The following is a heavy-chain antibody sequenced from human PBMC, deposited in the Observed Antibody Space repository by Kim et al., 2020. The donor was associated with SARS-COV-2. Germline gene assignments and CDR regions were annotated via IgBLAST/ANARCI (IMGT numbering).Heavy chain of an antibody. V-gene: IGHV1-69*13. CDR2: IIPIFGTA. Sequence: SVKVSCKASGGTFSSYAISWVRQAPGQGLEWMGGIIPIFGTANYAQKFQGRVTITADESTSTAYMELSSLRSEDTAVYYCATRARWYSGYDYELRGWGQGTLVTVSS. J-gene: IGHJ4*02. CDR3: ATRARWYSGYDYELRG. D-gene: IGHD5-12*01. CDR1: GGTFSSYA.